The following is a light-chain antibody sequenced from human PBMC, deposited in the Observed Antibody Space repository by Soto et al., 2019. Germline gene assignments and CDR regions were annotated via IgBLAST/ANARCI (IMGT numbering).Light chain of an antibody. CDR1: QSIYNW. J-gene: IGKJ5*01. Sequence: VQMTRSPSTLSASVSDIVAISFRASQSIYNWLAWYQQKPGKAPKLLIYDASNLETGVPSRFSGSGSGTDFTFTISSLQPEDIATYYCQHCDSLPLTFGQGTRLEI. CDR3: QHCDSLPLT. CDR2: DAS. V-gene: IGKV1-33*01.